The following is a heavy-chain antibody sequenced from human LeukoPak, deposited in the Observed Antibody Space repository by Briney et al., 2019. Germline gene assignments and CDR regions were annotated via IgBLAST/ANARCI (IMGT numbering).Heavy chain of an antibody. V-gene: IGHV4-39*07. CDR1: GDSINSNNYY. CDR2: IYDSGST. Sequence: SETLSLTCTVSGDSINSNNYYWGWIRQPPGKGLEWIGSIYDSGSTYYNPSLKSRVTISVDTSKNQFSLKLSSVTAADTAVYYCARGIADWGQGTLVTVSS. J-gene: IGHJ4*02. D-gene: IGHD6-13*01. CDR3: ARGIAD.